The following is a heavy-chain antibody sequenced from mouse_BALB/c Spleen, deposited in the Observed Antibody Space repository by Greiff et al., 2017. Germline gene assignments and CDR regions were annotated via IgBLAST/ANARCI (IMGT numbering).Heavy chain of an antibody. CDR1: GFAFSSYD. V-gene: IGHV5-12-1*01. J-gene: IGHJ2*01. D-gene: IGHD3-1*01. CDR3: ARHARATFDY. CDR2: ISSGGGST. Sequence: EVQRVESGGGLVKPGGSLKLSCAASGFAFSSYDMSWVRQTPEKRLEWVAYISSGGGSTYYPDTVKGRFTISRDNAKNTLYLQMSSLKSEDTAMYYCARHARATFDYWGQGTTLTVSS.